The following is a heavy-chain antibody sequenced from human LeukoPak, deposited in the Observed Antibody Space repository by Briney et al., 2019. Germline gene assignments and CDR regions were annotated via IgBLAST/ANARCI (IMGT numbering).Heavy chain of an antibody. CDR2: FDPEDGQT. CDR1: VYTLSEVS. CDR3: ATASWGVDSESVVVTASILGY. D-gene: IGHD2-21*02. V-gene: IGHV1-24*01. J-gene: IGHJ4*02. Sequence: ASLRVSSTVSVYTLSEVSMYTVRQTPRNGLEWMGEFDPEDGQTFYAQKFQGRVTMTEDTSTDTAYMELSSLRSEDTAVYYCATASWGVDSESVVVTASILGYWGQGTLVTVAS.